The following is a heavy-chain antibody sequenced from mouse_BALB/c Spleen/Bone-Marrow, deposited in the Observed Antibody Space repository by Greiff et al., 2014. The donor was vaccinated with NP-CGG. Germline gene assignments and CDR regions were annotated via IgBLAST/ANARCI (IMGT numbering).Heavy chain of an antibody. Sequence: EVKLVESGGGLAKPGGSLQLSCAASGFNFSTYAMSWVRQTPEKRLEWVATISSSGSYTYYPDSVKGRFTISRDNAKDTLYLQMSSLRSEDTAMFYCSRLRMITTYFDVWGAGTTVTVSS. D-gene: IGHD2-4*01. J-gene: IGHJ1*01. CDR2: ISSSGSYT. V-gene: IGHV5-9-3*01. CDR1: GFNFSTYA. CDR3: SRLRMITTYFDV.